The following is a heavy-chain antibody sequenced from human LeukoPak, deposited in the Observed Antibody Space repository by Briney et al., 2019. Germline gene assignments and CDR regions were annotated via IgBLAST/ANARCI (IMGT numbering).Heavy chain of an antibody. CDR3: AKGLPHSGYDYYFDY. CDR2: ISGSYDYI. V-gene: IGHV3-23*01. J-gene: IGHJ4*02. Sequence: GGSLRLSCAASGFTFSSYAMSWVRQAPGKGLEWVSGISGSYDYIYYGDSVKGRFTISRDNSRNTLYLQMSSLRVEDTAVYYCAKGLPHSGYDYYFDYWGQGTLVTVSS. CDR1: GFTFSSYA. D-gene: IGHD5-12*01.